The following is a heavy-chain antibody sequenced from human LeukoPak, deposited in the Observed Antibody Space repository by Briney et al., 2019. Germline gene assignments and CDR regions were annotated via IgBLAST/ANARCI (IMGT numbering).Heavy chain of an antibody. J-gene: IGHJ6*03. CDR2: ISAYNGNT. V-gene: IGHV1-18*01. Sequence: GASVKVSCKASGYTFTSYGISWVRQAPGQGLEWMGWISAYNGNTNYAQKLQGRVTMTTDTSTSTAYMELRSLRSEDTAVYYCARVSGRKWYDYYMDVWGKGTTVTISS. D-gene: IGHD2-8*01. CDR1: GYTFTSYG. CDR3: ARVSGRKWYDYYMDV.